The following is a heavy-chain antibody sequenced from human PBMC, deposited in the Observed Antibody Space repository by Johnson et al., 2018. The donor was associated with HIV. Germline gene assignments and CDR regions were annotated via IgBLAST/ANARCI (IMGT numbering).Heavy chain of an antibody. Sequence: QVQLVESGGGVVQPGRSLRLSCAASGFTFRNYAIHWVRQAPGQGLEWVAVMSSDGSTEYYADSVKGRFTISRDNSENTLYLQMNSLTIEDTAGYYCARPCTWNFYDAFDIWGQGTMVTVSS. V-gene: IGHV3-30-3*01. D-gene: IGHD1-7*01. CDR2: MSSDGSTE. CDR3: ARPCTWNFYDAFDI. CDR1: GFTFRNYA. J-gene: IGHJ3*02.